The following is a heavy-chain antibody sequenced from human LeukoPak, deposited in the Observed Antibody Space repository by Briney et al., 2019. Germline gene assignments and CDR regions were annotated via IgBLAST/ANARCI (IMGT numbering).Heavy chain of an antibody. CDR3: AREKPSIAAAFDAFDI. CDR1: GASTSAYY. Sequence: SETLSLTCTVSGASTSAYYWSWIRQPPEKGLEWIGYSYSGGNANYNPSLKSRVTISVDTSKNQFSLKLSSVTAADTAVYYCAREKPSIAAAFDAFDIWGQGTMVTVSS. V-gene: IGHV4-59*01. J-gene: IGHJ3*02. D-gene: IGHD6-6*01. CDR2: SYSGGNA.